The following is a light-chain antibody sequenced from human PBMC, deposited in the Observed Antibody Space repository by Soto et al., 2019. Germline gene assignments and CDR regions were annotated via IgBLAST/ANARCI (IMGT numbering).Light chain of an antibody. Sequence: QLVLTQSPSASASLGASVKLTCTLSSGHSSYAIAWHQQQPEKGPRSLMKLSSDGSHSKGDGIPDRFSGSSSGAERYLTISSLQSEDEAVYYCQTWGTGTVVFGGGTKLTVL. CDR2: LSSDGSH. V-gene: IGLV4-69*01. CDR1: SGHSSYA. J-gene: IGLJ2*01. CDR3: QTWGTGTVV.